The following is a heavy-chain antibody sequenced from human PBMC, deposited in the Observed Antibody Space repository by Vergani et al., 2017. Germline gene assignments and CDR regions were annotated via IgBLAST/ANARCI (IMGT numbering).Heavy chain of an antibody. Sequence: QVQLQESGPGLVKPSQTLSLTCTVSGGPISSGGYYWSWIRQHPGKGLEWIGYIYYSGSTYYDPSLKSRVTISVDTSKNQFSLKLSSVTAADTAVYYCARGSGAVRGVRGGFDPWGQGTLVTVSS. D-gene: IGHD3-10*02. V-gene: IGHV4-31*03. CDR2: IYYSGST. CDR1: GGPISSGGYY. CDR3: ARGSGAVRGVRGGFDP. J-gene: IGHJ5*02.